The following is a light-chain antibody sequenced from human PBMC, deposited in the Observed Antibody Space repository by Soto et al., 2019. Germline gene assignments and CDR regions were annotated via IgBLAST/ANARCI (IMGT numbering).Light chain of an antibody. V-gene: IGKV1-39*01. CDR2: AAS. Sequence: DIQMTQSPSALSASVGDRVTSTCRASQSIDTWLAWHQQKPGQVPNLLIYAASSLQSGVPSRFSGSGSETDFTLTISSLQPEDFATYYCHQSYSTSWTFGQGTKVDIK. CDR3: HQSYSTSWT. J-gene: IGKJ1*01. CDR1: QSIDTW.